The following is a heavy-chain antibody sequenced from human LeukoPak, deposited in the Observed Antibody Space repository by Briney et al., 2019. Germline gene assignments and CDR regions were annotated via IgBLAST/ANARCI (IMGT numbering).Heavy chain of an antibody. V-gene: IGHV3-48*03. CDR3: ARRSRGTGSWYYFDY. CDR2: ISNSGNTL. J-gene: IGHJ4*02. CDR1: GFTFSSYE. D-gene: IGHD3-10*01. Sequence: GGSLRLSCAASGFTFSSYEMNWVRQAPGKGLEWVSYISNSGNTLYYADSVKGRFTISRDNAKNSLYLQMNSLRAEDTAVYYCARRSRGTGSWYYFDYWGQGTLVTVSS.